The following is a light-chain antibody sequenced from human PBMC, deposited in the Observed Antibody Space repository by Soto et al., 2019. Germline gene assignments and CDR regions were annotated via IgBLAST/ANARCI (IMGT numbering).Light chain of an antibody. V-gene: IGKV3D-20*02. J-gene: IGKJ4*01. CDR3: QQRSTWPLT. CDR2: GAS. Sequence: DIVLTQSPGTLSLSPGERATLSCRASQTVSSSYLAWYQQKPGQAPRLLIYGASTRAAGIPDRFSGSGSGTDFTLTISRLEPEDFAVYYCQQRSTWPLTFGGGTKVEIK. CDR1: QTVSSSY.